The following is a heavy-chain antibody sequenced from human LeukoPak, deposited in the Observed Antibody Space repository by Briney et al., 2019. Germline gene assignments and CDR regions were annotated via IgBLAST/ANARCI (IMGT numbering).Heavy chain of an antibody. J-gene: IGHJ6*03. CDR1: GFTFSSYA. CDR2: ISGSGGST. Sequence: WGSLRLSCAASGFTFSSYAMSWGRQAPGRGLEWVSAISGSGGSTYYEDSVKGRFTISRDNSKNTLYLQMNSLRSEDTAVYYCARGIKWELPLWPAEYYYYYYYMDVWGKGTTVTVSS. D-gene: IGHD1-26*01. V-gene: IGHV3-23*01. CDR3: ARGIKWELPLWPAEYYYYYYYMDV.